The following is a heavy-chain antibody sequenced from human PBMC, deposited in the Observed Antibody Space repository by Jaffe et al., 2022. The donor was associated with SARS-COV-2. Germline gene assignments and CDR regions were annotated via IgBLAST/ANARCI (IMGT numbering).Heavy chain of an antibody. CDR2: IYYSGST. CDR1: GGSISSYY. CDR3: ARGPGYSSGPTPIDY. Sequence: QVQLQESGPGLVKPSETLSLTCTVSGGSISSYYWSWIRQPPGKGLEWIGYIYYSGSTNYNPSLKSRVTISVDTSKNQFSLKLSSVTAADTAVYYCARGPGYSSGPTPIDYWGQGTLVTVSS. V-gene: IGHV4-59*01. J-gene: IGHJ4*02. D-gene: IGHD6-19*01.